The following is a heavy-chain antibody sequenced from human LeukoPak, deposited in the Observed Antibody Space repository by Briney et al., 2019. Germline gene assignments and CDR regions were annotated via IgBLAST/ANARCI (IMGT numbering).Heavy chain of an antibody. CDR2: INPNGGGT. Sequence: ASVKVSCKASGYPFTSYYINWVRQAPGQGLEWMGIINPNGGGTAYTPKFQGRLTLTRDTATNTIYMELSSLRSDDTAVYYCARDPISANWPRGAWFPPRVQGTLVTVSS. D-gene: IGHD1-1*01. V-gene: IGHV1-46*01. CDR1: GYPFTSYY. CDR3: ARDPISANWPRGAWFPP. J-gene: IGHJ5*02.